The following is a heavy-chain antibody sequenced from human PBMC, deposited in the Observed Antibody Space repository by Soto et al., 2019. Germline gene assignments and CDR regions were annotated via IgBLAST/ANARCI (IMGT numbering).Heavy chain of an antibody. CDR1: GGTFSSYT. D-gene: IGHD3-10*01. J-gene: IGHJ3*02. V-gene: IGHV1-69*02. CDR3: ARGQRPDYYGI. Sequence: RASVKVSCKASGGTFSSYTISWVRQAPGQGLEWMGRIIPILGIANYAQKFQGRVTITADKSTSTAYMELSSLRSEDTAVYYCARGQRPDYYGIWGQGTLVTVSS. CDR2: IIPILGIA.